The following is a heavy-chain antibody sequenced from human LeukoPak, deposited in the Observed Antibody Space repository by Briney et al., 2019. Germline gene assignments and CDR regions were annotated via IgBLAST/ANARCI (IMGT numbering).Heavy chain of an antibody. Sequence: PGGSLRLSCAASGFTLSSYGMHWVRQAPGKGLEWVAVIWYDGSNKYYADSVKGRFTISRDNSKNTLYLQMNSLRAEDTAVYYCARDDYYYDSSGYYPEYYFDYWGQGTLVTVSS. CDR3: ARDDYYYDSSGYYPEYYFDY. D-gene: IGHD3-22*01. J-gene: IGHJ4*02. CDR1: GFTLSSYG. V-gene: IGHV3-33*01. CDR2: IWYDGSNK.